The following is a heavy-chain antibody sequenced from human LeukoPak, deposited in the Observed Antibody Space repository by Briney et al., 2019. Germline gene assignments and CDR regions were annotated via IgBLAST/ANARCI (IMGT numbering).Heavy chain of an antibody. Sequence: ASVKVSCKASGYTFTGYYMHWVRQAPGQGLEWMGWINPNSGGTNYAQKFQGRVTMTRDTSISTAYMELSRLRSDDTAVYYCARSGRNTGGSGSPYKYTAPGHFFEYWGQGTLVTVSS. J-gene: IGHJ4*02. D-gene: IGHD3-10*01. CDR3: ARSGRNTGGSGSPYKYTAPGHFFEY. V-gene: IGHV1-2*02. CDR2: INPNSGGT. CDR1: GYTFTGYY.